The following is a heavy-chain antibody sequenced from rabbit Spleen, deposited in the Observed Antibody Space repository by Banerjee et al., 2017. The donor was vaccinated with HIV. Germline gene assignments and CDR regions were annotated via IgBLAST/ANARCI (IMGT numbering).Heavy chain of an antibody. CDR3: VRDQAGDADYGPYYLNL. CDR2: IYTGSGAT. CDR1: GFSLSSSHW. J-gene: IGHJ4*01. Sequence: EESGGDLVKPEGSLTLTCTASGFSLSSSHWIFWVRQAPGKGLEWIASIYTGSGATYYANWAKGRFTVSKASSTSVDLKMTSLTAADTATYFCVRDQAGDADYGPYYLNLWGPGTLVTVS. D-gene: IGHD2-1*01. V-gene: IGHV1S45*01.